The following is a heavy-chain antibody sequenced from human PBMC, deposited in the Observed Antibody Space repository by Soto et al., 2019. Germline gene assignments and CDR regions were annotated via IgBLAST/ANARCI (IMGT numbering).Heavy chain of an antibody. CDR1: GLTFSKAW. CDR3: TPGYNDGSLYHGDDAFDM. V-gene: IGHV3-15*01. J-gene: IGHJ3*02. D-gene: IGHD3-22*01. CDR2: IKAKTDGGIA. Sequence: EVQVVESGGRLVKPGGSLRLSCVASGLTFSKAWMTWVRQAPGKGLEWVGRIKAKTDGGIADYAAPVKGRFTMSRDDSKNTVSLQMNSLKIEDTAVYYCTPGYNDGSLYHGDDAFDMWGQGTTVTVSS.